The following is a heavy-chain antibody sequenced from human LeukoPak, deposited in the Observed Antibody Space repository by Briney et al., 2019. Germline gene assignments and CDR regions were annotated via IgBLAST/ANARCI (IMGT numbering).Heavy chain of an antibody. CDR1: GGSISSYY. Sequence: SETLSLTCTVSGGSISSYYWSWIRQPPGKGLEWIGYIYYSGSTNYNPSLKGRVTISVDTSKNQFSLKLSSVTAADTAVYYCARGLRLGELSPFYWGQGTLVTVSS. J-gene: IGHJ4*02. CDR3: ARGLRLGELSPFY. CDR2: IYYSGST. D-gene: IGHD3-16*02. V-gene: IGHV4-59*01.